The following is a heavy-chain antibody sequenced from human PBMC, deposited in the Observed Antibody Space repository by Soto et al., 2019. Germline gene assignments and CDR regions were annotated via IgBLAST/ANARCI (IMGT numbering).Heavy chain of an antibody. J-gene: IGHJ4*02. Sequence: EVQLVESGGGLVKPGGSLRLSCAASGFTFSNAWMNWVRQAPGKGLEWVGRIKSKTDGGTTDYAAPVKGRFTISRDDSKNTLYLQKNSLKTQDPAVYYWSTDHALEWLSPTRCWGQGTLVTVSS. V-gene: IGHV3-15*07. CDR3: STDHALEWLSPTRC. D-gene: IGHD3-3*01. CDR1: GFTFSNAW. CDR2: IKSKTDGGTT.